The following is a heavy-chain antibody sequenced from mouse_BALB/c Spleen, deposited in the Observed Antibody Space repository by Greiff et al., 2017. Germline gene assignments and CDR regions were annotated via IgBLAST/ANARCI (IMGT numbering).Heavy chain of an antibody. CDR3: ARSRWLRGTHYFDY. J-gene: IGHJ2*01. CDR1: GDSITSGY. V-gene: IGHV3-8*02. Sequence: EVKLQESGPSLVKPSQTLSLTCSVTGDSITSGYWNWIRKFPGNKLEYMGYISYSGSTYYNPSLKSRISITRDTSKNQYYLQLNSVTTEDTATYYCARSRWLRGTHYFDYWGQGTTLTVSS. CDR2: ISYSGST. D-gene: IGHD2-2*01.